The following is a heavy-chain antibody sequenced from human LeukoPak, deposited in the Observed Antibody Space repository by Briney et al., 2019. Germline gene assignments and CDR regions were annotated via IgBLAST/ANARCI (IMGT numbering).Heavy chain of an antibody. CDR2: IKQDGSEK. CDR3: ARVRIAAAEGYYYYGMDV. V-gene: IGHV3-7*01. D-gene: IGHD6-13*01. J-gene: IGHJ6*02. CDR1: GFTFSSYW. Sequence: GGSLRLSCAASGFTFSSYWMSWVRQAPGKGLEWVANIKQDGSEKYYVDSVKGRFTISRDNAKNSLYLQMNSLRAEDTAVYYCARVRIAAAEGYYYYGMDVWGQGTTVTVSS.